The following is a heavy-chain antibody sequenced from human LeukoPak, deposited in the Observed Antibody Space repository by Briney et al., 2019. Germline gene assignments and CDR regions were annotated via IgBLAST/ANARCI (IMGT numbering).Heavy chain of an antibody. Sequence: GGSLRLSCVASGLTFNTYPMAWVRQAPGKGLEWVSRISGGGDVTYYTDSVKGRFTISRDNSKNTLFLQMNSLRAEDTAIYYCAKVIALDTSMGIFDYWGQGTLVTVSS. CDR3: AKVIALDTSMGIFDY. J-gene: IGHJ4*02. V-gene: IGHV3-23*01. D-gene: IGHD5-18*01. CDR1: GLTFNTYP. CDR2: ISGGGDVT.